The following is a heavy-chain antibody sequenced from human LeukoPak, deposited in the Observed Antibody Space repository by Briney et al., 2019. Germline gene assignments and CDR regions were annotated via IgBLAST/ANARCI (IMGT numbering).Heavy chain of an antibody. CDR2: IIPIFGTA. Sequence: GASVKVSCKASGGTFSSYAISWVRQAPGQGLEWMGGIIPIFGTANYAQKFQGRVTITEDKSTSTAYMELSSLRSEDTAVYYCASGGSEAVRFDYWGQGTLVTVSS. J-gene: IGHJ4*02. D-gene: IGHD2-15*01. V-gene: IGHV1-69*06. CDR3: ASGGSEAVRFDY. CDR1: GGTFSSYA.